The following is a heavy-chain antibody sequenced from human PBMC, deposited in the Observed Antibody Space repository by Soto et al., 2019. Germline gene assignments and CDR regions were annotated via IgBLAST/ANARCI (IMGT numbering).Heavy chain of an antibody. CDR3: AKLITMIVVAPYDY. CDR1: GFTFSSYA. D-gene: IGHD3-22*01. J-gene: IGHJ4*02. CDR2: ISGSGGST. V-gene: IGHV3-23*01. Sequence: GGSLRLSXAASGFTFSSYAMSWVRQAPGKGLEWVSAISGSGGSTYYADSVKGRFTISRDNSKNTLYLQMNSLRAEDTAVYYCAKLITMIVVAPYDYWGQGTLVTVSS.